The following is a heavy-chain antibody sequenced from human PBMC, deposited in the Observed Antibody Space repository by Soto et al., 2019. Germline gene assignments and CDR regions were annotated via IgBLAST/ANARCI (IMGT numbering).Heavy chain of an antibody. CDR2: ISAYNGNS. CDR1: GYNFIGYG. D-gene: IGHD2-8*01. Sequence: GASVKVSCKASGYNFIGYGITWVRQAPGQGLEWMGWISAYNGNSNYAQSLQDRVTMTTDTSTATAYLELRSLRPDDTAVYFCARGLYMAWCDPWGQGTPVTVS. V-gene: IGHV1-18*01. J-gene: IGHJ5*02. CDR3: ARGLYMAWCDP.